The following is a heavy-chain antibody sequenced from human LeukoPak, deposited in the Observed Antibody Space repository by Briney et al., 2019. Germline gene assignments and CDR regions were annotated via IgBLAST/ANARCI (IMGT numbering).Heavy chain of an antibody. CDR3: ARNDMPLNDY. CDR1: GYTFTDYY. V-gene: IGHV1-2*02. Sequence: ASVKVTCKTSGYTFTDYYIHWVRQAPGQGLEWMGWINPDSGYTNYAQKFQGRVTMTRDTSINTAYMELSRLTSDDTAVYYCARNDMPLNDYWGQGTLVTVSS. J-gene: IGHJ4*02. CDR2: INPDSGYT. D-gene: IGHD3-9*01.